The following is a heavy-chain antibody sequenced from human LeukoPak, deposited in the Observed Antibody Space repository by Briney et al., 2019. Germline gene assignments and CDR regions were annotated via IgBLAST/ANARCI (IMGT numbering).Heavy chain of an antibody. CDR1: GFTFSSYA. D-gene: IGHD3-22*01. CDR3: ARDYYDSSGYSTTEFDP. Sequence: GGSLRLSCAASGFTFSSYAMSWVRQAPGKGLVWVSRINSDGSSTSYADSVKGRFTISRDNAKNTLYLQMNSLRAEDTAVCYCARDYYDSSGYSTTEFDPWGQGTLVTVSS. CDR2: INSDGSST. J-gene: IGHJ5*02. V-gene: IGHV3-74*01.